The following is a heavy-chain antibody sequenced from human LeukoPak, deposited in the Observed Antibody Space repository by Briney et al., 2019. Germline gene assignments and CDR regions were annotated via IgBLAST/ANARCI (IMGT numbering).Heavy chain of an antibody. Sequence: WAKGFCKASGGTFSSNTSSWVRQAPGQGLEGMGRIIPILGIANYAQKFQGRVTITADKSTSTAYMELSSLRSEDTAVYYCASATVAGSPLYFDYWGQGTLVTVSS. CDR2: IIPILGIA. V-gene: IGHV1-69*02. D-gene: IGHD6-19*01. CDR3: ASATVAGSPLYFDY. J-gene: IGHJ4*02. CDR1: GGTFSSNT.